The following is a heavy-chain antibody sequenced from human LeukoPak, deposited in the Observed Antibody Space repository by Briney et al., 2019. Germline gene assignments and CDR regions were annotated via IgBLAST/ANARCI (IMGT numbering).Heavy chain of an antibody. Sequence: SETLSLTCTVSGDSISSDYWSWIRQPPGKGLEWIGYIYYSGSTNYNPSLKSRVTISVDTSKNQFSLKLSSVTAADTAVYYCARAIAVADFDYWGQGTLVTVSS. CDR2: IYYSGST. CDR3: ARAIAVADFDY. V-gene: IGHV4-59*01. CDR1: GDSISSDY. D-gene: IGHD6-19*01. J-gene: IGHJ4*02.